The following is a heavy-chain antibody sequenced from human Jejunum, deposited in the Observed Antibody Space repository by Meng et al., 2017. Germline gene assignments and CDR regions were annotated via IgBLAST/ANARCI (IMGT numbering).Heavy chain of an antibody. Sequence: WGSLRLSCAASGFSFSSYEMNWVRQAPGKGLEWVSYISSSDGIIYYADSVKGRFTISRDNAKNSLYLQMNSLRAEDTAVYYCARDSRVDTPLAYFDYWGQGTLVTVSS. D-gene: IGHD5-18*01. CDR3: ARDSRVDTPLAYFDY. CDR1: GFSFSSYE. J-gene: IGHJ4*02. V-gene: IGHV3-48*03. CDR2: ISSSDGII.